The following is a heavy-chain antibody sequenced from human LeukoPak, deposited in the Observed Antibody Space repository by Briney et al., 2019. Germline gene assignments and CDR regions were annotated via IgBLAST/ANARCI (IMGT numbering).Heavy chain of an antibody. V-gene: IGHV1-8*01. Sequence: GASVKVTCKASGYTLTSYDINWVRQATGQGLEWMGLMNPNSGNTDYAQKFQGRVTMTRNTSISTAYMKVSSLRSDDTAVYYCARGKGSSWYRWFDPWGQGTLVTVSS. CDR1: GYTLTSYD. D-gene: IGHD6-13*01. CDR2: MNPNSGNT. CDR3: ARGKGSSWYRWFDP. J-gene: IGHJ5*02.